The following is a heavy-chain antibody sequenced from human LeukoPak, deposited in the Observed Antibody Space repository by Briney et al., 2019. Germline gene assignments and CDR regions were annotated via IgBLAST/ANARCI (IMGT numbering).Heavy chain of an antibody. CDR2: IYYSGNT. J-gene: IGHJ4*02. Sequence: PSETLSLTCTVSGGPISSSSYYWGWIRQPPGKGLEWIGSIYYSGNTYYNPSLKSRLNISADTSRNQFSLKLRSVTAADTALYFCAREGYYYDSSGPIDYWGQGTRVTVSS. V-gene: IGHV4-39*07. CDR3: AREGYYYDSSGPIDY. CDR1: GGPISSSSYY. D-gene: IGHD3-22*01.